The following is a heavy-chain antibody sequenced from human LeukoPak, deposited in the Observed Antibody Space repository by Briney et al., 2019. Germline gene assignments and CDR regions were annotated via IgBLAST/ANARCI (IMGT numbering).Heavy chain of an antibody. CDR2: IYHSGST. J-gene: IGHJ5*02. CDR3: ARDGSSGWYPLNWFDP. D-gene: IGHD6-19*01. Sequence: SETLSLTCAVSGYSISSGYYWGWVRQPPWKGLEWIGSIYHSGSTYYNPSLKSRVTISVDTSKNQFSLKLSSATAADTAVYYCARDGSSGWYPLNWFDPWGQGTLATVSS. CDR1: GYSISSGYY. V-gene: IGHV4-38-2*02.